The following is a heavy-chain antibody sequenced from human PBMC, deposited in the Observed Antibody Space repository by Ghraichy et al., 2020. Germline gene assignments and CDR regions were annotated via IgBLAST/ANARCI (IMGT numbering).Heavy chain of an antibody. Sequence: SETLSLTCSVSGGSISSYYWSWIRQPAGKGLEWIGRIHSSGSTSYNPSLKSRVTMSVDTSKNQFSLRLSSVTAADTAVYYCARRESSGWYTYWGQGTLVTVSS. CDR3: ARRESSGWYTY. CDR1: GGSISSYY. V-gene: IGHV4-4*07. D-gene: IGHD6-19*01. CDR2: IHSSGST. J-gene: IGHJ4*02.